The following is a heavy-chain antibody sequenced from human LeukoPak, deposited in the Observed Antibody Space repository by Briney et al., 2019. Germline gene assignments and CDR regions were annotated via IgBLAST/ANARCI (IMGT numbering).Heavy chain of an antibody. CDR1: GFTFSSYA. V-gene: IGHV3-23*01. J-gene: IGHJ4*02. CDR3: AKDLRFLEWLLYENVRLSFDY. Sequence: GGSLRPSCAASGFTFSSYAMSWVRQAPGKGLEWVSAISGSGGSTYYADSVKGRFTISRDNSKNTLYLQMNSLRAEDTAVYYCAKDLRFLEWLLYENVRLSFDYWGQGTLVTVSS. CDR2: ISGSGGST. D-gene: IGHD3-3*01.